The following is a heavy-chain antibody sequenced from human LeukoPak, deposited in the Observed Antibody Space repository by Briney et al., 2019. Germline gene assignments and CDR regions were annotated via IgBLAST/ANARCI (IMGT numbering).Heavy chain of an antibody. D-gene: IGHD3-9*01. CDR3: ARYGILTGYFDY. CDR2: ISYDGSNK. V-gene: IGHV3-30*04. J-gene: IGHJ4*02. Sequence: QPGRSLRLSCAASGFTFSSYAMHWVRQAPGKGLEWVAVISYDGSNKYYADSVKGRFTISRDDAENSLYLQMNSLRAEDTAVYYCARYGILTGYFDYWGQGTLVTVSS. CDR1: GFTFSSYA.